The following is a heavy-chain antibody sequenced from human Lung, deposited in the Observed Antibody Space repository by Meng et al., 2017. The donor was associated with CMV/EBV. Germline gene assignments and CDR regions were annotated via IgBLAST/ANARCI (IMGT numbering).Heavy chain of an antibody. D-gene: IGHD3-22*01. CDR3: TAGGGGSRGYPYYFDH. J-gene: IGHJ4*02. Sequence: PCTAPGFNVVDYAMSWVRQAPGQGPEWLGFSRSEGYGGTREYAASVKGRFNISRDDYKSIAYLQMDSLTTEDTALYYCTAGGGGSRGYPYYFDHXGQGXLVTVSS. V-gene: IGHV3-49*04. CDR2: SRSEGYGGTR. CDR1: GFNVVDYA.